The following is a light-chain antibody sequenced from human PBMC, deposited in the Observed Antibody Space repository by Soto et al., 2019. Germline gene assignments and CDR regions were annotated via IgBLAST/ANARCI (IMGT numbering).Light chain of an antibody. Sequence: QPVLTQSPSASASLGASVKLTCTLSSGHSSYAIAWHQQQPEKGPRYLMKLNSDGSHSKGDGIPDSFSGSSSGAERYLTISSLQSEDEADYYCQTWGTGLWVFGGGTKLTVL. CDR3: QTWGTGLWV. J-gene: IGLJ3*02. CDR2: LNSDGSH. V-gene: IGLV4-69*01. CDR1: SGHSSYA.